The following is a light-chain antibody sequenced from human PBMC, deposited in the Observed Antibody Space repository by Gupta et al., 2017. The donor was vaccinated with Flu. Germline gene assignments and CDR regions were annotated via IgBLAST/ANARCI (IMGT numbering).Light chain of an antibody. CDR2: DAS. CDR3: QQRSTWPTIT. J-gene: IGKJ5*01. Sequence: ATLYGSPGERATLSCRASQSVGNYLGWYKQKPGQAPRLLIYDASKRDTGIPARFSGSGCGTDLALTIARREQEDFAGYCCQQRSTWPTITFGQGTXLEIK. CDR1: QSVGNY. V-gene: IGKV3-11*01.